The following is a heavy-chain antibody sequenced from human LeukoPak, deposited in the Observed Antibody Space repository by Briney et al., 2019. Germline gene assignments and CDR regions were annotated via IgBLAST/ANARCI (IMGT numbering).Heavy chain of an antibody. J-gene: IGHJ3*02. V-gene: IGHV4-59*01. Sequence: SETLSLTCTVSGGSISSYYWSWIRQPPGKGLEWIGYIYYSGSTNYNPSLKSRVTISVDTSKNQFSLKLSSVTAADTAVYYCARALKPFYYDFWSGAFDIWGQGTMVTVSS. D-gene: IGHD3-3*01. CDR3: ARALKPFYYDFWSGAFDI. CDR2: IYYSGST. CDR1: GGSISSYY.